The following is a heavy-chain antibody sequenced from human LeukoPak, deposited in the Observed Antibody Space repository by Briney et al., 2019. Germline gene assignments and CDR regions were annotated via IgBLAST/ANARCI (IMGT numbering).Heavy chain of an antibody. V-gene: IGHV3-53*01. Sequence: GGSLRLSCAAYGFTVSANYMSWVRQAPGKGLEWVSVIYSGGSTYYADAVKGRFTISRDNSKNTLYLQMNSLRAEDTAVYYRARASLTVTPLFDYWGQGTLVTVSS. CDR3: ARASLTVTPLFDY. CDR2: IYSGGST. D-gene: IGHD4-17*01. J-gene: IGHJ4*02. CDR1: GFTVSANY.